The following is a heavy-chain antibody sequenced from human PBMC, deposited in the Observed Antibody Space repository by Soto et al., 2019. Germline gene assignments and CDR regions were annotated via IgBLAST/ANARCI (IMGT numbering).Heavy chain of an antibody. Sequence: QVQLVQSGAEVKKPGASVKVSCKASGYTFTGYYMHWVRQAPGQGLEWMGWINPNSGGTNYAQKFQGWVTMTRDTSISTAYMELSRLRSDDTAVYYCARGESSGWYSYYGMDVWGQGTTVTVSS. CDR1: GYTFTGYY. D-gene: IGHD6-19*01. J-gene: IGHJ6*02. CDR3: ARGESSGWYSYYGMDV. V-gene: IGHV1-2*04. CDR2: INPNSGGT.